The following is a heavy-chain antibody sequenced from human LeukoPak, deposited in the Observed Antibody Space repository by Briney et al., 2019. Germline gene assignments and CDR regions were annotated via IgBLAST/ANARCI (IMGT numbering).Heavy chain of an antibody. CDR2: IWYDGSNK. D-gene: IGHD6-19*01. CDR1: GFTLSSYG. V-gene: IGHV3-33*01. Sequence: TGRSLRLSCAASGFTLSSYGMHWVRQAPGKGLEWVAVIWYDGSNKYYADSVKGRFTISRDNSKNTLYLQMNSLRAEDTAVYYCARDGSSGWYWVDYWGQGTLVTVSS. CDR3: ARDGSSGWYWVDY. J-gene: IGHJ4*02.